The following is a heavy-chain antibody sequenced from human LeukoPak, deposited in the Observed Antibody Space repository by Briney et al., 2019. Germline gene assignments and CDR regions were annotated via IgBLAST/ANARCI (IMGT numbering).Heavy chain of an antibody. CDR1: GFTFSSHG. Sequence: PGRSLRLSCAASGFTFSSHGMHWVCQAPGKGLEWVAVISYDGSSKYYKDSVKGRFNLSRDNSKSTVYLQMNSLRAEDTAVYYCAKRRTADTAMVTHYYGMDVWGQGTTVIVSS. J-gene: IGHJ6*02. D-gene: IGHD5-18*01. V-gene: IGHV3-30*18. CDR2: ISYDGSSK. CDR3: AKRRTADTAMVTHYYGMDV.